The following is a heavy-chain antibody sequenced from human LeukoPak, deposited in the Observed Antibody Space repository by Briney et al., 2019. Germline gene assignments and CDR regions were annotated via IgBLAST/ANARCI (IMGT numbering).Heavy chain of an antibody. CDR2: ISYDGSNK. Sequence: PGGSLRLSCAASGFTFSSYGMHWVRQAPGKGLEWVAVISYDGSNKYYADSVKGRFTISRDNSKNTLYLQMNSLRAEDMALYYCAKGSSAWNEVFHFDYWGQGTLVTVSS. J-gene: IGHJ4*02. CDR3: AKGSSAWNEVFHFDY. V-gene: IGHV3-30*18. CDR1: GFTFSSYG. D-gene: IGHD6-19*01.